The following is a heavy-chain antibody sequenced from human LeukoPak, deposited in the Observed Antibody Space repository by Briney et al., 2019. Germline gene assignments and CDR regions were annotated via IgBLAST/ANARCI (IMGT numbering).Heavy chain of an antibody. CDR3: AREAGYCSSTSRCYYYYMDV. J-gene: IGHJ6*03. V-gene: IGHV1-69*05. Sequence: GASVKVSCKASGGTFSSYAISWVRQAPGQGLEWMGGIIPIFGAANYAQKFQGRVTITTDESTSTAYMELSSLRSEDTAVYYCAREAGYCSSTSRCYYYYMDVWGKGTTVTVSS. CDR1: GGTFSSYA. CDR2: IIPIFGAA. D-gene: IGHD2-2*01.